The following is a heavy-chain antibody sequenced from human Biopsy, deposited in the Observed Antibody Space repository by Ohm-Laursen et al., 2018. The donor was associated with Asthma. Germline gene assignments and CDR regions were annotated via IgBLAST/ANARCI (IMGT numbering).Heavy chain of an antibody. J-gene: IGHJ3*01. CDR3: ARTYYDFLTGQVKDVFGV. CDR1: GYNFISFA. Sequence: GASVKASCKASGYNFISFAIHWVRQAPGQRLEWMGWVNTGNGDTKYSQKFQGRVTITRDTSASTAYMELRSLRSEDTATYYCARTYYDFLTGQVKDVFGVWGQGTMVTVSS. CDR2: VNTGNGDT. V-gene: IGHV1-3*04. D-gene: IGHD3-9*01.